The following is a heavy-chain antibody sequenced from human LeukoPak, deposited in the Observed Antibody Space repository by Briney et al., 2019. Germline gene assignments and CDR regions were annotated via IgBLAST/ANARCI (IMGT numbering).Heavy chain of an antibody. Sequence: SETLSLTCTVSGGSISSSSYYWGWIRQSPGKGLEWIGTMHYSGSTYYNPSLKSRVTISVDTSKNQFSLKLSSVTAADTAVYYCARSIYSLGYCSSPGCYGGWFDPWGQGTLVTVSS. V-gene: IGHV4-39*01. D-gene: IGHD2-2*01. CDR2: MHYSGST. CDR3: ARSIYSLGYCSSPGCYGGWFDP. J-gene: IGHJ5*02. CDR1: GGSISSSSYY.